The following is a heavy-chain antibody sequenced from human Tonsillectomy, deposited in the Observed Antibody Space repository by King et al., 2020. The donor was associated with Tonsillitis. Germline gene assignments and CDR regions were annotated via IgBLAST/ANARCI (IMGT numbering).Heavy chain of an antibody. J-gene: IGHJ3*02. D-gene: IGHD2-21*01. CDR3: AREGIAAFDI. V-gene: IGHV3-30*02. CDR2: IGYDGRDK. CDR1: GFTFSRYG. Sequence: VQLVESGGGVVQPGGSLRLSCAASGFTFSRYGMHWVRQAPGKGLEWVAFIGYDGRDKYYADSVKGRFTISRDNSKNTLYLQMNSLRAEDTDVYYCAREGIAAFDIWGQGTMVTVSS.